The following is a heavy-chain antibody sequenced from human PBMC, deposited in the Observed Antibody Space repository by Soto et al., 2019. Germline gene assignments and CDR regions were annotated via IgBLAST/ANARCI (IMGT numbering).Heavy chain of an antibody. CDR3: ARAPIAAAGRIDY. CDR1: VYSISSGYY. CDR2: IYHSGST. J-gene: IGHJ4*02. D-gene: IGHD6-13*01. V-gene: IGHV4-38-2*01. Sequence: ETLSLTCAVSVYSISSGYYWGCIRQPPGKGLEWIGSIYHSGSTYYNPSLKSRVTISVDTSKNQFSLKLSSVTAADTAVYYCARAPIAAAGRIDYWGQGTLVTVSS.